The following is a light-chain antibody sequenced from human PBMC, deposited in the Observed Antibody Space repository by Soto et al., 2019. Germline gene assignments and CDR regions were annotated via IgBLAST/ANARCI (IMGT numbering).Light chain of an antibody. CDR2: DAS. J-gene: IGKJ2*01. V-gene: IGKV3-20*01. Sequence: EIVLTQSPCTLSLSPGERATLSCRASQSISSSYLAWYQKKPGQAPRLLIYDASSRAIGIADRFSGSGSGTDFTLTISSLEPEAFEVYYCQQYGSSPPYTFGQGTKLEIK. CDR1: QSISSSY. CDR3: QQYGSSPPYT.